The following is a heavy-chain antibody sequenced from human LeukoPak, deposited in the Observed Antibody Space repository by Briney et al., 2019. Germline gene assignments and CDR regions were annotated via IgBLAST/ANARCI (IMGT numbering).Heavy chain of an antibody. CDR1: GFTFSSYS. CDR2: ISSSSSYI. V-gene: IGHV3-21*01. J-gene: IGHJ4*02. Sequence: PGGSLRLSCAASGFTFSSYSMNWVRQAPGKGLEWVSSISSSSSYIYYADSVKGRFTISRDNAKNSLYLQMNSPRAEDTAVYYCASIYGATLAFDYWGQGTLVTVSS. CDR3: ASIYGATLAFDY. D-gene: IGHD4-17*01.